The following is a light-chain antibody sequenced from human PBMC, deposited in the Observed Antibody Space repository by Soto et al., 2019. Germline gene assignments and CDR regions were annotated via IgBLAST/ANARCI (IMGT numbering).Light chain of an antibody. CDR2: AAS. CDR3: QQSYSTPRT. V-gene: IGKV1-39*01. CDR1: QSISSY. Sequence: DIQRTQYTSSLSASLGDRSTITCRASQSISSYLNWYQQKPGKASKLLIYAASSLQSGVPSRFSGSGSGTDFTITISSLQTEDFANYYCQQSYSTPRTFGPGTKVEIK. J-gene: IGKJ1*01.